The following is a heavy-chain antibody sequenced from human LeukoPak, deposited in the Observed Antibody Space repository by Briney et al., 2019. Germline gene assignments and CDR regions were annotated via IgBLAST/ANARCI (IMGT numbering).Heavy chain of an antibody. D-gene: IGHD6-19*01. Sequence: GGSLRLSCAASGFTFSNAWMSWVRQAPGKGLEWVGRIKSKTDGGTTDYAAPVKGRFTISRDDSKNTLYLQMNSLKTEDTAVYYCTTDPTEYSSGWYWFDPWGQGTLSPSPQ. J-gene: IGHJ5*02. CDR3: TTDPTEYSSGWYWFDP. CDR1: GFTFSNAW. V-gene: IGHV3-15*01. CDR2: IKSKTDGGTT.